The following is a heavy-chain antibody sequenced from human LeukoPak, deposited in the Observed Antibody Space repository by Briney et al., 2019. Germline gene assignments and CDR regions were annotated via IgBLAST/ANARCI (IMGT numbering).Heavy chain of an antibody. CDR1: GFTFSSYA. J-gene: IGHJ4*02. Sequence: GGSLRLSCAASGFTFSSYAMSWVRQAPGKGLEWVSAISGSGGSTYYADSVKGRFTISRDNSKNTLYLQMNSLRAEDTAVYYCAKDSGPIWFGESGYYFDYWGQGTLVTVSS. CDR3: AKDSGPIWFGESGYYFDY. V-gene: IGHV3-23*01. D-gene: IGHD3-10*01. CDR2: ISGSGGST.